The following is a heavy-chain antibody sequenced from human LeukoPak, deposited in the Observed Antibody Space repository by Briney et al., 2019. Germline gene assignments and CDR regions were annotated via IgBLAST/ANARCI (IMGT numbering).Heavy chain of an antibody. V-gene: IGHV3-30*03. CDR2: ISYDGSNK. CDR1: GFTFSSYG. CDR3: ARGLAAAETGWFDP. Sequence: PGRSLRLSCAASGFTFSSYGMHWVRQAPGKGLEWVAVISYDGSNKYYADSVKGRFTISRDNSKNTLYLQMNSLRAEDTAVYYCARGLAAAETGWFDPWGQGTLVTVSS. D-gene: IGHD6-13*01. J-gene: IGHJ5*02.